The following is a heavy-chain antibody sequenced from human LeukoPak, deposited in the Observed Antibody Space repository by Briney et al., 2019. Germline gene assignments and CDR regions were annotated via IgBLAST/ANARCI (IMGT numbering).Heavy chain of an antibody. CDR1: GYTFTAYY. CDR2: INPNNGGT. J-gene: IGHJ4*02. CDR3: ARLGFVGATTSFDY. Sequence: ASVKVSCKASGYTFTAYYMHWVRQAPGQGLEWMRWINPNNGGTNSAQKFQGRVTMTRDTSISTAYMDLSRLRSDDTAVYYCARLGFVGATTSFDYWGQGTLVTVSS. D-gene: IGHD1-26*01. V-gene: IGHV1-2*02.